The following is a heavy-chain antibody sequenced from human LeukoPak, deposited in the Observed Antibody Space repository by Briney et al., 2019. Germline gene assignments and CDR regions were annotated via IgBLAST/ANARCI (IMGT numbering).Heavy chain of an antibody. V-gene: IGHV3-30*18. CDR1: GFTISNYG. CDR2: ISHDGGVD. CDR3: AKDWGASGWYNWFDS. D-gene: IGHD6-19*01. J-gene: IGHJ5*01. Sequence: GGSLRLFCEVSGFTISNYGMHWVRQAPGKGLEWVAMISHDGGVDYYVDSVRGRLTISRDNSKNTLYLQMNSLTTEDTAIYYCAKDWGASGWYNWFDSWGQGTQVTVSS.